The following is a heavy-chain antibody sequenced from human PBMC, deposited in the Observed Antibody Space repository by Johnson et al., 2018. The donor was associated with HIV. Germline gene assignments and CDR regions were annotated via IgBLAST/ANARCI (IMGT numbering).Heavy chain of an antibody. CDR3: ARDPGPQWELEATDAFDI. Sequence: VQLVESGGALVQPGDSLGLSCAVSGFTFSNYWMSWVRQAPGQGLEWVGRIKSKTEGGTTDYAAPVKGRFTISRDDSKNTLYLQMNSLKTEDTAVYYCARDPGPQWELEATDAFDIWGQGTMVTVSS. D-gene: IGHD1-26*01. V-gene: IGHV3-15*02. J-gene: IGHJ3*02. CDR1: GFTFSNYW. CDR2: IKSKTEGGTT.